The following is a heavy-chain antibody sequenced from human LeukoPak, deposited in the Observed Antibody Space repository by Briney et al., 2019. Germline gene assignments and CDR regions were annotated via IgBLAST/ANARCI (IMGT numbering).Heavy chain of an antibody. CDR2: INTNTGNP. Sequence: ASVKVSCKASGYTFTGYYMHWVRQAPGQGLEWMGWINTNTGNPTYAQGFTGRFVFSLDTSVSTAYLQISSLKAEDTAVYYCARDRNVLRFLEWLSGDYYYYYGMDVWGQGTTVTVSS. CDR1: GYTFTGYY. D-gene: IGHD3-3*01. J-gene: IGHJ6*02. CDR3: ARDRNVLRFLEWLSGDYYYYYGMDV. V-gene: IGHV7-4-1*02.